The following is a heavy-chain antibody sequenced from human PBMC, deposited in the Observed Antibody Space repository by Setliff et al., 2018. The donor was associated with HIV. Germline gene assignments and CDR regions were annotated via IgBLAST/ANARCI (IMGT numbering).Heavy chain of an antibody. CDR3: ARDGCSGQRCYLFNWFDP. Sequence: ASVKVSCKASGYSFINHAMHWVRQAPGQRLEWMGWINVGSGKTQYSQEFQGRVTITRDTSATTAYMELSSLTSEDTAVYYCARDGCSGQRCYLFNWFDPWGQGTLV. V-gene: IGHV1-3*01. J-gene: IGHJ5*02. CDR2: INVGSGKT. D-gene: IGHD2-15*01. CDR1: GYSFINHA.